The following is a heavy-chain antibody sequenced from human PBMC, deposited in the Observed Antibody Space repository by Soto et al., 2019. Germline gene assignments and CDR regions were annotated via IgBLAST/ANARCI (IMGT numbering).Heavy chain of an antibody. V-gene: IGHV4-34*01. Sequence: PSETLSLTCDVYGGSFSGYIWTWIRQTPGKGLQLIGQINHSGSANYNPSLKRRFSISVDTSKNQFSLQLSSVTVADTAVYYCARDFKRYSSPPGPLEYWGLGTLVTVSS. D-gene: IGHD6-13*01. CDR1: GGSFSGYI. CDR3: ARDFKRYSSPPGPLEY. CDR2: INHSGSA. J-gene: IGHJ4*02.